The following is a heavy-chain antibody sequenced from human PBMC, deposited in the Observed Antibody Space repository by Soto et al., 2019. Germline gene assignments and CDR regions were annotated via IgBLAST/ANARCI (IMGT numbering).Heavy chain of an antibody. V-gene: IGHV4-59*01. J-gene: IGHJ4*02. CDR3: ARVQATVTSFDH. Sequence: WIWQPPGKGLEWIGYIYYTGNTNYNPSLKSRVTMSMDTSRNQFSLKLTSVTAADTAVYYCARVQATVTSFDHWGQGILVTVSS. CDR2: IYYTGNT. D-gene: IGHD4-17*01.